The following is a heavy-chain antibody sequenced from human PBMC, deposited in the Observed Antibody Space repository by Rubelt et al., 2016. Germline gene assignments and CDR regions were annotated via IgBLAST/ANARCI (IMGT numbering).Heavy chain of an antibody. J-gene: IGHJ3*01. CDR2: ISGSASTI. Sequence: EVQLLESGGGLVQPGGSLRLSCAASGFTFSSYAMSWVRQAPGKGLEWVAYISGSASTIYYADSVKGRFTISRDNAKNSLFLQMNSLRAEDTAVYYCAKGKGGIAVAEVWGQGTMVTVSS. CDR1: GFTFSSYA. V-gene: IGHV3-48*04. D-gene: IGHD6-19*01. CDR3: AKGKGGIAVAEV.